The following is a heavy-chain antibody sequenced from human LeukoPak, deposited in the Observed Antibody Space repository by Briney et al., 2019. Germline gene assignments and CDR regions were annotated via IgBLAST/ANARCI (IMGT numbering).Heavy chain of an antibody. J-gene: IGHJ4*02. CDR3: ARWRGYSSGWSGPFDD. CDR1: GYTFTDNY. V-gene: IGHV1-2*02. CDR2: IDPKSGGT. Sequence: ASVKVSCKASGYTFTDNYMHWVRQAPGQGLEWMGWIDPKSGGTNSAQRFQGRVTMTRDTSITTGYMELSSLTPDDTATYYCARWRGYSSGWSGPFDDWGQGALVTVSS. D-gene: IGHD6-19*01.